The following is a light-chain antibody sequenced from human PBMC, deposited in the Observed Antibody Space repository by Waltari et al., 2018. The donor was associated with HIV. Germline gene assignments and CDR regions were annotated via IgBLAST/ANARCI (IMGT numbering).Light chain of an antibody. CDR2: EVS. CDR3: CSFTSRNTYV. J-gene: IGLJ1*01. Sequence: QSALTQPASVSGSPGQSITISCTGTGSDVGGYDYVSWYQQHPGKAPKLMIYEVSNRPSGVANRFSGSKSGNTASLTISGVQAEDEADYYCCSFTSRNTYVFGTGTKVSVL. V-gene: IGLV2-14*01. CDR1: GSDVGGYDY.